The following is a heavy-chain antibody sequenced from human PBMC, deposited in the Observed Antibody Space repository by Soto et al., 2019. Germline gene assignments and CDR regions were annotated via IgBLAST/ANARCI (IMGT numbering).Heavy chain of an antibody. CDR2: ISYSAIT. CDR1: GDSISSGNYY. Sequence: SETLSLTCTVSGDSISSGNYYWIWIRQHPGKGLEWIGYISYSAITDYNPSLKSRVTISVDTSKNQFSLKLNSVTAADTAVYYCARTLYGDYVTNWFDPWGQGTLVTVSS. D-gene: IGHD4-17*01. J-gene: IGHJ5*02. V-gene: IGHV4-31*03. CDR3: ARTLYGDYVTNWFDP.